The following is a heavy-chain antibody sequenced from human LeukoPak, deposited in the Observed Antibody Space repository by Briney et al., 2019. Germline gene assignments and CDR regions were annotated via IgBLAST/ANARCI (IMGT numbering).Heavy chain of an antibody. J-gene: IGHJ4*02. D-gene: IGHD6-13*01. V-gene: IGHV4-59*01. CDR2: IYYSGST. CDR3: ARGALGIAAAGTYY. CDR1: GGSISSYY. Sequence: SETLSLTCTVSGGSISSYYWSWIRQPPGKGLEWIGYIYYSGSTNYNPSLKSRVTISVDTSKNQFSLKLSSVTAADTAVYYCARGALGIAAAGTYYWGQGTLVTVSS.